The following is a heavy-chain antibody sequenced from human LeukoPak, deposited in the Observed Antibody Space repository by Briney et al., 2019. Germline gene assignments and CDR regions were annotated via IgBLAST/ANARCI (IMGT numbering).Heavy chain of an antibody. Sequence: QTGGSLRLSCAASGFTVSSNYMSWVRQAPGKGLEWVSVIYSGGSTYYADSVKGRFTISRDNSKNTLYLQMNGLRAEDTAVYYCARFSRLTTVVKDFDYWGQGTLVTVSS. D-gene: IGHD4-23*01. CDR2: IYSGGST. CDR1: GFTVSSNY. V-gene: IGHV3-66*01. CDR3: ARFSRLTTVVKDFDY. J-gene: IGHJ4*02.